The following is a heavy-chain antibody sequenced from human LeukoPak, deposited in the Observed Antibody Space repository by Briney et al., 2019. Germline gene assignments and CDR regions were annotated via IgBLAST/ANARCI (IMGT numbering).Heavy chain of an antibody. CDR2: INARGDT. V-gene: IGHV4-34*01. CDR1: GFTFSSY. D-gene: IGHD2-2*01. J-gene: IGHJ5*02. CDR3: ARGQVPAARGYNWFDP. Sequence: GSLRLSCAASGFTFSSYWNWVRQPPGKGLEWIGEINARGDTNYNPSLKSRVTISVDSSENQFSLTLTSMIAADTAIYYCARGQVPAARGYNWFDPWGQGTLVTVSS.